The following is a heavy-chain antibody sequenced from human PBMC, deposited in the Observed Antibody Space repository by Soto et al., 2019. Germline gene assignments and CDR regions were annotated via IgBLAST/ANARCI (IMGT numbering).Heavy chain of an antibody. J-gene: IGHJ5*02. CDR2: IKQDGSEK. CDR1: GFTFSKYW. CDR3: ARDALVGATRPNWFDP. Sequence: GGSLRLSCAASGFTFSKYWMSWVRQAPGKGLEWVANIKQDGSEKYYVDSVKGRFTISRDNAKNSLYLQMNSLRAEDTAVYYCARDALVGATRPNWFDPWGQGTLVTVS. V-gene: IGHV3-7*01. D-gene: IGHD1-26*01.